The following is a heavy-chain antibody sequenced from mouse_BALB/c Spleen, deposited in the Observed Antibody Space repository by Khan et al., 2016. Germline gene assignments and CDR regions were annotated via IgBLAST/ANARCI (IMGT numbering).Heavy chain of an antibody. J-gene: IGHJ3*01. CDR3: ARDYYGSSFFDY. CDR1: GYSITSDYA. Sequence: EVQLQESGPGLVKPSQSLSLTCSVTGYSITSDYAWNWLRQFPGSKLEWMGYITYSGSTSYNPSLKSRISITRDTSKNQFFLQFNSVTTEDTATYYCARDYYGSSFFDYWGQGTLVTVSA. V-gene: IGHV3-2*02. CDR2: ITYSGST. D-gene: IGHD1-1*01.